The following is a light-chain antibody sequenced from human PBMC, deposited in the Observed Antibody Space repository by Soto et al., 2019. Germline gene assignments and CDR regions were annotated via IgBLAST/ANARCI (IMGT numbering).Light chain of an antibody. CDR3: SSYTSSSTR. Sequence: QSALTQPPSVSGSPGQSVTISCTGTSSDVGSYNRVSWYQQPPGTAPKLMIYEVINRPSGVPDRFSGSKSGNTASLTISGLQAEDEADYYCSSYTSSSTRFSGGTQLTVL. J-gene: IGLJ2*01. CDR2: EVI. V-gene: IGLV2-18*02. CDR1: SSDVGSYNR.